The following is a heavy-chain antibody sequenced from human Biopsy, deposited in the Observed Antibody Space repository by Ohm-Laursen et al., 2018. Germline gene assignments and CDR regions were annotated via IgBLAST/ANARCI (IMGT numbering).Heavy chain of an antibody. Sequence: ASVKVSCKVSGYAVTEFSMHWVRQAPGRGLEWMGGFAPENGKTIYAQKFQGRVTMTEDTSTDTAYMELSSLRSEDTAVYYCAADINVWNVNYWGQGAQVTVSS. V-gene: IGHV1-24*01. CDR2: FAPENGKT. CDR3: AADINVWNVNY. J-gene: IGHJ4*02. CDR1: GYAVTEFS. D-gene: IGHD1-1*01.